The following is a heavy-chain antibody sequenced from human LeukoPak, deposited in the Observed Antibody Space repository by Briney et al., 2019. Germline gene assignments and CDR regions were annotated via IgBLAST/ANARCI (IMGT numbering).Heavy chain of an antibody. CDR1: GFTFDDYA. J-gene: IGHJ4*02. D-gene: IGHD1-26*01. CDR3: AKAIVGATRGGVDY. Sequence: PGRSLRLSCAASGFTFDDYAMHWVRQAPGKGLEWVSGISWNSGSIGYADSVKGRFTISRDNAKNSLYLQMNSLRVEDTALYYCAKAIVGATRGGVDYWGQGTLVTVSS. V-gene: IGHV3-9*01. CDR2: ISWNSGSI.